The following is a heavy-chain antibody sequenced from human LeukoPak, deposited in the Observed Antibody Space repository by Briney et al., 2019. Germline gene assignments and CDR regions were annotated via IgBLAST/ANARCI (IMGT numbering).Heavy chain of an antibody. J-gene: IGHJ4*02. Sequence: SETLSLTCTVSGGSISSYYWSWIRQPPGKGLEWIGYIYYSGSTNYNPSLKSRVTISVDTSKNQFSLKLSSVTAADTAVYYCARGYSSSWYPWYFDYWGQGTLVTVSS. V-gene: IGHV4-59*01. CDR2: IYYSGST. CDR1: GGSISSYY. CDR3: ARGYSSSWYPWYFDY. D-gene: IGHD6-13*01.